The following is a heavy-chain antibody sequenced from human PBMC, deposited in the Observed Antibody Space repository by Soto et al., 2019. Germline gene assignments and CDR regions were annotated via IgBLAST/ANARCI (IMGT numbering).Heavy chain of an antibody. V-gene: IGHV3-30*03. Sequence: QVQLVESGGGVVQPGRSLRLSCAASGFTFSSFGMHWVRQAPGKGLEWVAVLSFDGSNKYYADSVKGRFTISRDNSKNTLSLQMNSLTADDTAMYYCARLPYSAYNRHFDYWGQGTLVTVSS. CDR3: ARLPYSAYNRHFDY. CDR2: LSFDGSNK. CDR1: GFTFSSFG. D-gene: IGHD4-4*01. J-gene: IGHJ4*02.